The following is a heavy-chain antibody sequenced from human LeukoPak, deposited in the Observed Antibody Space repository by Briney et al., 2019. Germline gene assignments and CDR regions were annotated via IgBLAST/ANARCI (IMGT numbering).Heavy chain of an antibody. CDR3: ASNTYYYDSSGYPNY. V-gene: IGHV4-59*02. Sequence: SETLSLTCTVSGGSVSNYFWSWIRQPPGKGLEWIGNIHHSGRTYYNPSVKCRVTISLDTSKNQFSLKLSSVTAADTAVYYCASNTYYYDSSGYPNYWGQGTLVTVSS. D-gene: IGHD3-22*01. J-gene: IGHJ4*02. CDR1: GGSVSNYF. CDR2: IHHSGRT.